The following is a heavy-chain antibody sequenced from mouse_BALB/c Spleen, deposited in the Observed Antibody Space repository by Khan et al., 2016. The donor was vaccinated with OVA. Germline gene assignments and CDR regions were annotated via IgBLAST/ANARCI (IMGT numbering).Heavy chain of an antibody. D-gene: IGHD2-14*01. CDR2: IYPGSGST. J-gene: IGHJ2*01. Sequence: LQQSGSELVRPGASVKLSCKASGYTFTSYWMHWVKQRPGQGLEWIGNIYPGSGSTNYDEKFKSKATLTVDTSYSTAYMQLSSLTSEDSAVYYCTRGEYDGDYWGQGTTLTVSS. CDR1: GYTFTSYW. CDR3: TRGEYDGDY. V-gene: IGHV1S22*01.